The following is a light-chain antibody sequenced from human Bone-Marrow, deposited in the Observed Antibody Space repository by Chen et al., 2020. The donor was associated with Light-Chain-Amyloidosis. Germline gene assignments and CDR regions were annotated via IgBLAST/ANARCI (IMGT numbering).Light chain of an antibody. CDR1: SGSIATNY. J-gene: IGLJ3*02. CDR2: EDD. CDR3: QSYQGSSQGV. V-gene: IGLV6-57*01. Sequence: NFMLTQPHSVSESPGKTVIISCTRSSGSIATNYVQWYQQRPGSSPTTVIYEDDQRPPGVPDRFSGSIDRSSNSASLTISRLKTEDEADYYCQSYQGSSQGVFGGGTKLTVL.